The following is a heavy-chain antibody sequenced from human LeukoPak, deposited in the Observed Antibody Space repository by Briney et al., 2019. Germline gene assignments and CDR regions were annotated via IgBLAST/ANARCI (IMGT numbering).Heavy chain of an antibody. D-gene: IGHD2-21*02. V-gene: IGHV3-23*01. CDR3: AKDPAYCGGDCYPTFDY. J-gene: IGHJ4*02. Sequence: GGSLRLSCAASGFTFSSYAMSWVRQAPGKGLEWVSAISGSGGSTYYADSVKGRFTISRDNSKNTPYLQMNSLRAEDTAVYYCAKDPAYCGGDCYPTFDYWGQGTLVTVSS. CDR1: GFTFSSYA. CDR2: ISGSGGST.